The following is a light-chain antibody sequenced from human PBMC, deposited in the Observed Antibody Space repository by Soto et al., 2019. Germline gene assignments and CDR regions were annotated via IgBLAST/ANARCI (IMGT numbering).Light chain of an antibody. Sequence: EIVITQSPATLSVSPGERASLSCRASQTVSSNLAWYQQKPGQAPRLLIYGASTRATGIPARFSGSGSGTEFTLTISSLQSEDFAVYYCQQYNNWPPITFGQGTRLEIK. CDR3: QQYNNWPPIT. V-gene: IGKV3-15*01. CDR1: QTVSSN. J-gene: IGKJ5*01. CDR2: GAS.